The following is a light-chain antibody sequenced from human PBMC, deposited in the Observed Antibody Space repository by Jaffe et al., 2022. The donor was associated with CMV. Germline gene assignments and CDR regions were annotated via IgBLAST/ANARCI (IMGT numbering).Light chain of an antibody. CDR2: GAS. CDR3: QQYNNWPRAWT. Sequence: EIVVTQSPDSLSVSPGERVTLSCRASQNVYSNLAWYQQTPGQAPRLLIYGASTRATGIPARFSGSGSGTEFTLTISNLQSEDFAIYYCQQYNNWPRAWTFGQGTKVDFK. J-gene: IGKJ1*01. V-gene: IGKV3-15*01. CDR1: QNVYSN.